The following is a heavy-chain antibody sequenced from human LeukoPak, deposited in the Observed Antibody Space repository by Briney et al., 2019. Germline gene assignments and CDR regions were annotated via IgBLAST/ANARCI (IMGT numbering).Heavy chain of an antibody. V-gene: IGHV3-48*04. CDR3: ARGHDSYGWPIGY. J-gene: IGHJ4*02. D-gene: IGHD5-18*01. CDR1: GFTFSSYG. CDR2: ISSSSSTI. Sequence: GGSLRLSCAASGFTFSSYGMSWVRPAPGKGLEWVAYISSSSSTIYYADSVKGRFTISRDNAKNPLYLQMNSLRAEDTAVYYCARGHDSYGWPIGYWGQGTLVTVSS.